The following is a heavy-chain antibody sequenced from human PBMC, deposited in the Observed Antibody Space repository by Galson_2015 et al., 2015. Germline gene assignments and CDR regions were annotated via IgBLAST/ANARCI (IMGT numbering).Heavy chain of an antibody. Sequence: SLRLSCAASGFAFGSSWMHWVRQAPGKGLVWVSHIITDGSVTTYADSVDGRFTTSRDNAKNTLYLQMDSLRAEDTAVYYCAGGLVNGYSAWGQGTLVTVSS. CDR2: IITDGSVT. J-gene: IGHJ4*02. D-gene: IGHD5-18*01. CDR1: GFAFGSSW. V-gene: IGHV3-74*03. CDR3: AGGLVNGYSA.